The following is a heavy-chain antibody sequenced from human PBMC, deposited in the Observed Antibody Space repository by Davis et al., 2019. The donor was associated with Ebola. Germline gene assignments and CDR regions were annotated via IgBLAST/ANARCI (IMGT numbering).Heavy chain of an antibody. J-gene: IGHJ4*01. D-gene: IGHD2-15*01. CDR1: AGSINNNFYN. CDR2: VSYSGDT. Sequence: SETLSLTCSLSAGSINNNFYNWGWIRQPPGKGLEWIGLVSYSGDTYHNPSLKSRVTMSVDTSKNQFSLSLSSVTAADTAVYYCARLTLASVPDIVDNWSPGSLVTVSS. V-gene: IGHV4-39*01. CDR3: ARLTLASVPDIVDN.